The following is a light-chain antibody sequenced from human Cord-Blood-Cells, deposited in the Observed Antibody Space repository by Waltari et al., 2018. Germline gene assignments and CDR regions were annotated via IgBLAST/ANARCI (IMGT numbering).Light chain of an antibody. CDR3: SSYTSSSTLV. V-gene: IGLV2-14*03. J-gene: IGLJ1*01. Sequence: QSALTQPASVSGSPGQSITISCTGTSSDVGGYNYVSWYQQHPGKAPKLMIYDVSNRPSGVSNRFSGSKSGNTASLTISGLKAKDEADYYCSSYTSSSTLVFGTGTKVTVL. CDR1: SSDVGGYNY. CDR2: DVS.